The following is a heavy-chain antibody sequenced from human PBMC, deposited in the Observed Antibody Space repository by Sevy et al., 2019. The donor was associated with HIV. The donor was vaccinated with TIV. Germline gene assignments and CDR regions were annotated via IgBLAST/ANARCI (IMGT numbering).Heavy chain of an antibody. Sequence: ASVKVPCKASGYTFTGYYMHWVRQAPGKGLEWMGWINPNSGGTNYAQKFKGWVTMTRDTSISTAYMELSRLRSDDTAVYYCARDGRYSGSFHWFDPWGQGTLVTVSS. CDR3: ARDGRYSGSFHWFDP. CDR1: GYTFTGYY. V-gene: IGHV1-2*04. CDR2: INPNSGGT. J-gene: IGHJ5*02. D-gene: IGHD1-26*01.